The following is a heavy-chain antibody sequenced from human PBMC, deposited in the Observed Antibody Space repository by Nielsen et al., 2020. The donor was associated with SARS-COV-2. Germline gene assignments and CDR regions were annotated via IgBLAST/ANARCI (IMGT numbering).Heavy chain of an antibody. CDR2: MSYDGNIQ. J-gene: IGHJ6*02. CDR3: ARGRSGGFRTGGFGMDV. D-gene: IGHD4-23*01. Sequence: GSLKISCAASGFSFSTYAMHWVRQAPGKGLEWVAVMSYDGNIQYYADSVKGRFTISRDNSKDTLYLQMNNLKGEDTALYYCARGRSGGFRTGGFGMDVWGQGTTVTVSS. V-gene: IGHV3-30-3*01. CDR1: GFSFSTYA.